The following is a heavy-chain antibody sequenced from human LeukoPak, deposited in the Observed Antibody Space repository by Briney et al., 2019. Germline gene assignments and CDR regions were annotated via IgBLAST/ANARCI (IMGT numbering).Heavy chain of an antibody. CDR1: GFIFGDYS. D-gene: IGHD1-26*01. CDR2: INHSGST. CDR3: ARRISWELLAHYLDY. J-gene: IGHJ4*02. Sequence: LRLSCTGSGFIFGDYSVSWVRQAPGKGLEWIGEINHSGSTNYNPFLKSRVTISVDTSKNQFSLKLSSVTAADTAVYYCARRISWELLAHYLDYWGQGTLVTVSS. V-gene: IGHV4-34*01.